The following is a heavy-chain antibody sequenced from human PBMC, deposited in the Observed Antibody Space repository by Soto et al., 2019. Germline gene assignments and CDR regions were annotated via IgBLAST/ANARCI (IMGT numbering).Heavy chain of an antibody. D-gene: IGHD3-22*01. V-gene: IGHV4-59*08. CDR2: IYYTGTT. CDR1: GSPISSYY. CDR3: ARLGDYYQAFDY. Sequence: QVQLQESGPGLVKPSETLSLTCTVSGSPISSYYWRWFRQPPGQGLEWVGYIYYTGTTTYNPSFNSRITTSPDTSKIQFSLNLRSVTAADTAVYYWARLGDYYQAFDYWCQGALVTVSS. J-gene: IGHJ4*02.